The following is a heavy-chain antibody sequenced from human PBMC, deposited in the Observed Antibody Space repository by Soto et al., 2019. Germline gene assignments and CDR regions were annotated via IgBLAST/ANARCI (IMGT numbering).Heavy chain of an antibody. CDR2: INPSGGST. CDR3: ARGGRGIVATTKYFDY. J-gene: IGHJ4*02. V-gene: IGHV1-46*03. CDR1: GYTFTSYY. Sequence: ASVKVSCKASGYTFTSYYMHWVRQAPGQGLEWMGIINPSGGSTSYAQKFQGRVTMTRDTSTSTVYMELSSLRSEDTAVYYCARGGRGIVATTKYFDYWGQGTLVTVSS. D-gene: IGHD5-12*01.